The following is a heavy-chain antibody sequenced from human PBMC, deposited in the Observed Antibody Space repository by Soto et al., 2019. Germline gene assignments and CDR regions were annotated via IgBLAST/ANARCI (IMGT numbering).Heavy chain of an antibody. CDR3: AKDRQQLWSDFDY. J-gene: IGHJ4*02. CDR1: GFTFDDYA. Sequence: PGGSLRLSCEASGFTFDDYAMTWVRQSPGKGLECVSSITGNGYSTYYADSVKGRFTISRDKSKNTVSLQMDSLRAEDTAVYYCAKDRQQLWSDFDYWGQGTLVTVSS. V-gene: IGHV3-23*01. D-gene: IGHD1-1*01. CDR2: ITGNGYST.